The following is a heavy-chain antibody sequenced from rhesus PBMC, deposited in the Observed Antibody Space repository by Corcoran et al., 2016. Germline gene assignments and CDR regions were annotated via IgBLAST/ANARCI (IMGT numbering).Heavy chain of an antibody. V-gene: IGHV3S5*01. Sequence: EVQLVETGGGLVQPGGSLKLSCAASGFTFSSYGMRWVRQAPGKGLVWLSAINNCWGSTYNADSVKGRFTIYRDNSKNTLALQMNSLRADDTAVYYCAKPEYCTGSGCPYFDYWGQGVLVTVSS. J-gene: IGHJ4*01. D-gene: IGHD2-21*01. CDR2: INNCWGST. CDR3: AKPEYCTGSGCPYFDY. CDR1: GFTFSSYG.